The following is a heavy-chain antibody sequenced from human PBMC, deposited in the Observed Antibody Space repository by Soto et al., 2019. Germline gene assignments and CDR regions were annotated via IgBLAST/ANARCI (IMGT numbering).Heavy chain of an antibody. CDR1: DCAISSYY. Sequence: QMQLQDSGPGLGNPSATLSLTCIVSDCAISSYYCNWIRQPAGKRLAWIGRIYSSGTTNYNPALKSRVTMSVDSSKNQFALKLSSVTAADTAVYYCVRDFGPASYFDPWCQGILVTVSS. CDR2: IYSSGTT. D-gene: IGHD5-18*01. CDR3: VRDFGPASYFDP. J-gene: IGHJ5*02. V-gene: IGHV4-4*07.